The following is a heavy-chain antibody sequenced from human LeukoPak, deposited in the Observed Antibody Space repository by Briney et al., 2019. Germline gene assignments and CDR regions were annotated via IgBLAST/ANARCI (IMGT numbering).Heavy chain of an antibody. D-gene: IGHD2-15*01. CDR3: ATGMGCTGGTCWVNWFDP. V-gene: IGHV1-69-2*01. CDR2: VDPEDGET. Sequence: ASVKISCKASRYTFTDYYIHWVQQAPGKGLEWMGRVDPEDGETIYAEKFQGRVTITADTSTDTAYMELSSLRSEDTAVYYCATGMGCTGGTCWVNWFDPWGQGTLVTVSS. J-gene: IGHJ5*02. CDR1: RYTFTDYY.